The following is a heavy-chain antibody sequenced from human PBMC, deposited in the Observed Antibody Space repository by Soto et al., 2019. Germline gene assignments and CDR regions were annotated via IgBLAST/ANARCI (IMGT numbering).Heavy chain of an antibody. V-gene: IGHV3-23*01. CDR1: GFTFSKFA. Sequence: HPGGSLRLSCVASGFTFSKFAMSWVRQAPGKGLEWVSGISGSGATTYYADSVKGRSTTSRDNSKNTLYLQMSSLRAEDTAVYYCAKGINSGNYARVDYWGQGILVTVSS. D-gene: IGHD1-26*01. CDR2: ISGSGATT. CDR3: AKGINSGNYARVDY. J-gene: IGHJ4*02.